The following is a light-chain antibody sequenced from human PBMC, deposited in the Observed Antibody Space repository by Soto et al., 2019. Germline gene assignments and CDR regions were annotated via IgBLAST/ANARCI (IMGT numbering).Light chain of an antibody. CDR3: AAWDDTLNGHLL. J-gene: IGLJ2*01. Sequence: QSVLTQPPSASGTPGQRVTISCSGGSSNIGSNIVNWYQQVPGTAPKLLIHNNNQRHSGVPDRFSGSKSGTSASLAISVLQSEDEAEYYCAAWDDTLNGHLLFGGGTKLNVL. CDR2: NNN. V-gene: IGLV1-44*01. CDR1: SSNIGSNI.